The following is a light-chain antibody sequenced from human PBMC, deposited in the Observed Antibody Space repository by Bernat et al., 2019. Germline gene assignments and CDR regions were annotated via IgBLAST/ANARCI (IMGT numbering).Light chain of an antibody. J-gene: IGLJ2*01. V-gene: IGLV2-11*01. Sequence: QSALTQPRSVSGSPGQSVTISCTGTSRDVGTYKYVSWYQQHPGKAPKVMIYDVSNRPSGVPDRFSGSKSGNTASLTISGLQADDEADYYCCSYAGSGTELFGGGTKLTVL. CDR3: CSYAGSGTEL. CDR1: SRDVGTYKY. CDR2: DVS.